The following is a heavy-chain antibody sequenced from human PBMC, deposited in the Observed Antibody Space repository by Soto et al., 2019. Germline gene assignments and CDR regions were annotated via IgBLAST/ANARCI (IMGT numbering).Heavy chain of an antibody. J-gene: IGHJ3*02. V-gene: IGHV5-51*01. CDR2: IYPGDSDT. Sequence: GESLKISCKGSGYSFTSYWIGWVRQMPGKGLEWMGIIYPGDSDTRYSPSFQGQVTISADKSISTAYLQWSSLKASDTAMYYCARLWDGYNLGPHDAFDIWGQGTMVTVSS. CDR3: ARLWDGYNLGPHDAFDI. CDR1: GYSFTSYW. D-gene: IGHD5-12*01.